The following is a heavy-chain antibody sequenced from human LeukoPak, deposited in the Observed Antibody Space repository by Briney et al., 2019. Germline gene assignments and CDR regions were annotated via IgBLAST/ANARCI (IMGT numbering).Heavy chain of an antibody. V-gene: IGHV3-21*01. J-gene: IGHJ3*02. Sequence: GGSLRLSCAASRFTFSSYSMNWVRQAPGKGLEWVSSISSSGSYIYYADSVKGRFTISRDNAKNSLYLQMNSLRAEDTAVYYCARDLSFYYDSSGYYFSDAFDIWGQGTMVTVSS. CDR3: ARDLSFYYDSSGYYFSDAFDI. CDR2: ISSSGSYI. D-gene: IGHD3-22*01. CDR1: RFTFSSYS.